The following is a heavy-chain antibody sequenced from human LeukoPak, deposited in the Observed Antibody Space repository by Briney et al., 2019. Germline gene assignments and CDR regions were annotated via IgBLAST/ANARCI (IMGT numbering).Heavy chain of an antibody. CDR2: ISADNGDT. Sequence: ASVTVSCKASGYTFTISGISWLRQAPGQGLDWMGWISADNGDTNYAQKLQGRVTMTTDTSTSTAYMELRSLRSDDTAVYYCGRGSYGDPLSDYWGQGTLVTVSS. J-gene: IGHJ4*02. D-gene: IGHD4-17*01. CDR3: GRGSYGDPLSDY. CDR1: GYTFTISG. V-gene: IGHV1-18*01.